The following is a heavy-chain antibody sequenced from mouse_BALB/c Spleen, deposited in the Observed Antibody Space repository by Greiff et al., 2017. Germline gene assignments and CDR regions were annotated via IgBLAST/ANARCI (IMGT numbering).Heavy chain of an antibody. D-gene: IGHD1-1*01. CDR2: ISTYYGNT. V-gene: IGHV1S137*01. CDR3: ARSQDGSSYYYAMDY. J-gene: IGHJ4*01. CDR1: GYTFTDYA. Sequence: VQLQQSGAELVRPGVSVKISCKGSGYTFTDYAMHWVKQSHAKSLEWIGVISTYYGNTNYNQKFKGKATMTVDKSSSTAYMELARLTSEDSAIYYCARSQDGSSYYYAMDYWGQGTSVTVSS.